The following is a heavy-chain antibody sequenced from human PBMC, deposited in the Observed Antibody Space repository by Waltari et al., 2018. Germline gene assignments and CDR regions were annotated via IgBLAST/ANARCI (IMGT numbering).Heavy chain of an antibody. CDR1: GGSISSGSYY. V-gene: IGHV4-61*02. Sequence: QVQLQESGPGLVKPSQTLSLTCTVSGGSISSGSYYWSWIRQPAGKGLEWIGRIYTSGSTNYNPSLKSRVTMSVDTSKNQFSLKLSSVTAADTAVYYCAREYSGYDYGFDYWGQGTLVTVSS. D-gene: IGHD5-12*01. CDR2: IYTSGST. CDR3: AREYSGYDYGFDY. J-gene: IGHJ4*02.